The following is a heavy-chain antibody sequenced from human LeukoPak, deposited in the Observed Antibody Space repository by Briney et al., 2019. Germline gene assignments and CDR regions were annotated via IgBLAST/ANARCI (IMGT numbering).Heavy chain of an antibody. CDR3: ARHGYTASHYFLDY. D-gene: IGHD3-16*01. CDR1: SGSINSYY. Sequence: SETLSLICTVSSGSINSYYWGWVRQPAGRGLEWVGRIYTTGKTDYNPSLKSRLTMSVDTSKRQFSLNLTSVTAADTAIYFCARHGYTASHYFLDYWSQGTLVTVSS. CDR2: IYTTGKT. J-gene: IGHJ4*02. V-gene: IGHV4-4*07.